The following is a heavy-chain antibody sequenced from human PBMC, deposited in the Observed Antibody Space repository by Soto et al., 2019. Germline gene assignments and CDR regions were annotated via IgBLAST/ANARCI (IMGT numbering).Heavy chain of an antibody. J-gene: IGHJ4*02. Sequence: EVQLLESGGGLVQPGGSLRLSCAASGFTFSSYAMSWVRQAPGKGLEWVSTIGGSGGSTYYADSVKGRFTISRDNSKNTLYLQMKSLRAEDTAVYYCAKRGGYGDYVDWGQGTLVTVSS. V-gene: IGHV3-23*01. CDR1: GFTFSSYA. CDR2: IGGSGGST. CDR3: AKRGGYGDYVD. D-gene: IGHD4-17*01.